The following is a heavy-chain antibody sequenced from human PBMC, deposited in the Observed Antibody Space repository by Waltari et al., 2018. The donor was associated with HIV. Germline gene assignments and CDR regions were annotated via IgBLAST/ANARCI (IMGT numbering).Heavy chain of an antibody. D-gene: IGHD1-26*01. V-gene: IGHV3-30*02. CDR2: IRNDGSQE. CDR1: GFNLKIYD. CDR3: AKDGAPGRDAVFDI. J-gene: IGHJ3*01. Sequence: QVHVVESGGGVVQPGGSLRLSCTASGFNLKIYDILGVRQAPGRGLEGVAGIRNDGSQEYYGDSLKGRFIISRDNSKNTIFLEMTTLRQEDTAKYRCAKDGAPGRDAVFDIWGQGTMVTVS.